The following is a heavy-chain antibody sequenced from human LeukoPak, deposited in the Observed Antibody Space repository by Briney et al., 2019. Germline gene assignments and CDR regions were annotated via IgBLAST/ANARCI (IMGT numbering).Heavy chain of an antibody. CDR1: GDSITTHP. Sequence: SETLSLTCTVSGDSITTHPWSWVRQTSGKGLDYIGFIDSNGNTNYNPSLKTRVIISCDTSTNQISLTLNSVAAADTAVYYCSRLAKCDGNCYSFDLWGQGMLVTVSS. CDR2: IDSNGNT. V-gene: IGHV4-59*11. D-gene: IGHD2-15*01. J-gene: IGHJ4*02. CDR3: SRLAKCDGNCYSFDL.